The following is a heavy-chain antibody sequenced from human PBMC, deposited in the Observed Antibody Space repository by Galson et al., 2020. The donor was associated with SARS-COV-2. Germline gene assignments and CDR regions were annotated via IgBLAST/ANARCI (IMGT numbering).Heavy chain of an antibody. CDR1: SGNFSGYY. J-gene: IGHJ4*02. Sequence: PSETLPLTCAVYSGNFSGYYWNWIRQPPGKGLEWIGEINNSGTTNHNASLRSRVTISVDTSKTQFSLRLTSVTAADTAVYYCARGRNPRDDGALLWIYRIASTGVFDYWGLGTLVTVSS. V-gene: IGHV4-34*01. CDR3: ARGRNPRDDGALLWIYRIASTGVFDY. CDR2: INNSGTT. D-gene: IGHD6-13*01.